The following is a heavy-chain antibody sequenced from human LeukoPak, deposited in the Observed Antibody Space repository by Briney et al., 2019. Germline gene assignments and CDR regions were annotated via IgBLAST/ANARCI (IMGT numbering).Heavy chain of an antibody. CDR1: GGTFSSYA. V-gene: IGHV1-69*05. D-gene: IGHD1-1*01. J-gene: IGHJ1*01. Sequence: SVRVSCKASGGTFSSYAISWVRQAPEKGLGWMGGIIPIFGTANYAQKFQGRVTISTDESTSTAYMELSSLRSEDTAVYYRARTSWNEQYFQHWGQGTLVTVSS. CDR3: ARTSWNEQYFQH. CDR2: IIPIFGTA.